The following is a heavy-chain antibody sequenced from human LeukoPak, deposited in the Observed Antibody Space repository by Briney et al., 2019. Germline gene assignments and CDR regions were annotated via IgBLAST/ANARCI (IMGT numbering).Heavy chain of an antibody. V-gene: IGHV1-18*01. CDR3: ARGGYYDFWRRRDIYYYGMDV. D-gene: IGHD3-3*01. J-gene: IGHJ6*02. CDR2: SSAYNGNT. Sequence: ASVTVSCTASGYTFTSYGISWVRQAPGQGLEWMGWSSAYNGNTNYAQKLQGRVTMTTDTSTSTAYMELRSLRSDDTAVYYCARGGYYDFWRRRDIYYYGMDVWGQGTTVTVSS. CDR1: GYTFTSYG.